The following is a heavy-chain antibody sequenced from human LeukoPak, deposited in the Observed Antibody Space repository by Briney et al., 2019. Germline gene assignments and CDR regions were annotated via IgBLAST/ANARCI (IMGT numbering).Heavy chain of an antibody. J-gene: IGHJ4*02. CDR2: IKEDGSSQ. V-gene: IGHV3-7*03. D-gene: IGHD5-24*01. CDR1: GFTFSHSW. Sequence: PGGSLRLSCVASGFTFSHSWMTWVRQAPGKGLEWVGHIKEDGSSQNYADSVKGRFTISRDNAKSSLHLQMNGLRAEDTALYYCAKDTDGYNLRLSIDYWGQGTLVTVSS. CDR3: AKDTDGYNLRLSIDY.